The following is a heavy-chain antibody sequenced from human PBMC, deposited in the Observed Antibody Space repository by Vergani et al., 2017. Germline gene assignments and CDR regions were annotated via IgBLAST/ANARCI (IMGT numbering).Heavy chain of an antibody. Sequence: QVQLVQSGAEVKKPGSSVKVSCKASGGTSSSYAISWVRQAPGQGLEWMGGIIPIFGTANYAQKFQGRVTITADESTSTAYMELSSLRSEDTAVYYCARTTVTTSHYYYCYMDVWGKGTTVTVSS. CDR2: IIPIFGTA. J-gene: IGHJ6*03. CDR3: ARTTVTTSHYYYCYMDV. CDR1: GGTSSSYA. V-gene: IGHV1-69*01. D-gene: IGHD4-11*01.